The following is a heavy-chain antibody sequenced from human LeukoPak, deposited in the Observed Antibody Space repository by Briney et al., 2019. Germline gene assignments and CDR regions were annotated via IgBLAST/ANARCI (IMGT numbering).Heavy chain of an antibody. D-gene: IGHD2-15*01. V-gene: IGHV4-59*01. CDR1: GGSISSYY. CDR3: ARASCSGGSCLLPYYYGMDV. CDR2: IYYSGST. J-gene: IGHJ6*02. Sequence: SETLSLTCTVSGGSISSYYWSWIRQPPGKGLEWIGYIYYSGSTNYNPSLKSRVTISVDTSKNQFSLKLSSVTAADTAVYYCARASCSGGSCLLPYYYGMDVWGQGTTVTVSS.